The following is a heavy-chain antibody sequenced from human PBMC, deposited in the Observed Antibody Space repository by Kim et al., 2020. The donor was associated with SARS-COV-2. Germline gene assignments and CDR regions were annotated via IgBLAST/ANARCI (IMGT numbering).Heavy chain of an antibody. D-gene: IGHD3-10*01. CDR3: AREGDYYGSGSYLVSCLDP. J-gene: IGHJ5*02. V-gene: IGHV3-48*02. Sequence: GGSLRLSCAASGFTFSSYSMNWVRQAPGKGLEWVSYISSSSSTIYYADSVKGRFTISRDNAKNSLYLQMNSLRDEDTAVYYCAREGDYYGSGSYLVSCLDPWGQGTLVTVSS. CDR2: ISSSSSTI. CDR1: GFTFSSYS.